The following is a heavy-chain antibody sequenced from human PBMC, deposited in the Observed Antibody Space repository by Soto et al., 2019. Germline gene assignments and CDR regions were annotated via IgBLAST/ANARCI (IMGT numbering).Heavy chain of an antibody. CDR3: ARLQRDIVVVPAALDFDY. CDR2: IYPGDSDT. V-gene: IGHV5-51*03. D-gene: IGHD2-2*01. Sequence: GESLKISCKGSGYSFTSYWIGWVRQMPGKGLEWMGIIYPGDSDTRYSPSFQGQVTISADKSISTAYLQWSSLKASDTAMYYCARLQRDIVVVPAALDFDYSGQGTLVTVSS. CDR1: GYSFTSYW. J-gene: IGHJ4*02.